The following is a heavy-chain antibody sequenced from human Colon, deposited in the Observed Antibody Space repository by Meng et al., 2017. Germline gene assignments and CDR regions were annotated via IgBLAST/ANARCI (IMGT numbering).Heavy chain of an antibody. J-gene: IGHJ4*02. D-gene: IGHD6-19*01. Sequence: YWGWIRPAHRKGLELIGYYSYSGTSLYNPSLKSRVNISTDTSRRQCSLKFNSVTAADTAIYYCATGPGYSSGLDSWGRGALVTVSS. V-gene: IGHV4-59*01. CDR2: YSYSGTS. CDR1: Y. CDR3: ATGPGYSSGLDS.